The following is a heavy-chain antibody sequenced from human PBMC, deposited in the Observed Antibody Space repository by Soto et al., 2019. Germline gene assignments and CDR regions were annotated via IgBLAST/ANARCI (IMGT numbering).Heavy chain of an antibody. CDR3: ARRGAYYGSGSYYNVRPQPPNIHNWFDP. J-gene: IGHJ5*02. CDR2: INHSGST. V-gene: IGHV4-34*01. D-gene: IGHD3-10*01. CDR1: GGSFSGYY. Sequence: SETLSLTCAVYGGSFSGYYWSWIRQPPGKGLEWIGEINHSGSTNYNPSLKSRVTISVDTSKNQFSLKLSSVTAADTAVYYCARRGAYYGSGSYYNVRPQPPNIHNWFDPWGQGTLVTVSS.